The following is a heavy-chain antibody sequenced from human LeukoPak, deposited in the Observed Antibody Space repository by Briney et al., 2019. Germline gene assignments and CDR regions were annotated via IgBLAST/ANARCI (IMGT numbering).Heavy chain of an antibody. V-gene: IGHV4-34*01. CDR2: INHSGST. Sequence: SETLSLTCAVYGGSFSGYYWSWIRQPPGKGLEWIGEINHSGSTNYNPSLKSRVTISVDMSKNQFSLKLSSVTAADTAVYYCAREAVTGIAAAGIGFDPWGQGTLVTVSS. J-gene: IGHJ5*02. CDR1: GGSFSGYY. CDR3: AREAVTGIAAAGIGFDP. D-gene: IGHD6-13*01.